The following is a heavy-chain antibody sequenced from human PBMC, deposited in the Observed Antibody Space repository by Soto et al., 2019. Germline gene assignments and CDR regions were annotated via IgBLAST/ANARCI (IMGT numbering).Heavy chain of an antibody. Sequence: PGGSLRLSCAASGFTFSSYSMNWVRQAPGKGLEWVSYISSSSSTVYYADSVKGRFTISRDNAKNSLYLQMNSLRAEDTAVYYCVRTRGNRIAAAGAYWIDSWGQGTLVTVSS. CDR1: GFTFSSYS. V-gene: IGHV3-48*01. D-gene: IGHD6-13*01. CDR3: VRTRGNRIAAAGAYWIDS. CDR2: ISSSSSTV. J-gene: IGHJ5*01.